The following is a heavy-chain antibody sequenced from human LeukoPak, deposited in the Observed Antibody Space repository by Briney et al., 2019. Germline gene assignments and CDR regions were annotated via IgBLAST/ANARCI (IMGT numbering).Heavy chain of an antibody. CDR1: GFSFRSYA. D-gene: IGHD6-13*01. J-gene: IGHJ4*02. CDR3: AKDWPMIAAAGNVDY. CDR2: ISESGGVT. V-gene: IGHV3-23*01. Sequence: GGSLRLPCAASGFSFRSYAMNWVRQAPGKGLEWVSGISESGGVTYYADSVKGRFTISRDNSKNTLCLQMNSLRAEDTAVYYCAKDWPMIAAAGNVDYWGQGTLVTVSS.